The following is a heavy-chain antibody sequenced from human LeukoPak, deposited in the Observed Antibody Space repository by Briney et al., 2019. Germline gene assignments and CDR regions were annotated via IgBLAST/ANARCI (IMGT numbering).Heavy chain of an antibody. CDR2: IIPIFGTA. CDR1: GATFSSYA. V-gene: IGHV1-69*05. Sequence: SVKVSCKASGATFSSYAISWVRQAPGQGLEWMGGIIPIFGTANYAQKFHGRVTITTDESTSTAYMELSRLRSEDTAVYYCASEPKYNWNDGYYMDVWGKGTTVTVS. CDR3: ASEPKYNWNDGYYMDV. J-gene: IGHJ6*03. D-gene: IGHD1-20*01.